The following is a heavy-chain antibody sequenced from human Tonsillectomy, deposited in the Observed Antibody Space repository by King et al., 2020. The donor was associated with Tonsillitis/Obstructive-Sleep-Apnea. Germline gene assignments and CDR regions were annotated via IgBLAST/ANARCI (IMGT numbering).Heavy chain of an antibody. J-gene: IGHJ6*02. CDR3: TSVETGSYYYYGMDV. D-gene: IGHD3-10*01. V-gene: IGHV3-49*04. CDR1: GFTFGDYA. CDR2: IRSKAYGGTT. Sequence: VQLVESGGGLVQPGRSLRLSCTASGFTFGDYAMSWVRQAPGKGLEGVGFIRSKAYGGTTEYVASVKGRFTISRDDSKSIAYLQMNSLKTEDTAVYYCTSVETGSYYYYGMDVWGQGTTVTVSS.